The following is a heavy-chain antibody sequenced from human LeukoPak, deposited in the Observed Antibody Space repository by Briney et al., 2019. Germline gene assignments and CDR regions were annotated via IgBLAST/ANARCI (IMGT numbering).Heavy chain of an antibody. J-gene: IGHJ4*02. V-gene: IGHV1-2*02. CDR2: INPNTGGT. Sequence: ASVKVSCKASGYTFTSYGISWVRQAPGQGPEWMGWINPNTGGTNYAQKFQGRVTMTRDTSISTAYMELSSLRSDDTALYYCARGREVAGTVSYWGQGTLVTVSS. CDR1: GYTFTSYG. D-gene: IGHD6-19*01. CDR3: ARGREVAGTVSY.